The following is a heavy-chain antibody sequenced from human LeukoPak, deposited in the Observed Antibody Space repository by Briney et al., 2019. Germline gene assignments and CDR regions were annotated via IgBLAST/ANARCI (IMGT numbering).Heavy chain of an antibody. CDR1: GFTVSSNY. CDR2: IYSGGST. CDR3: ARILEQQYFDY. J-gene: IGHJ4*02. V-gene: IGHV3-53*01. Sequence: PGGSLRLSCAASGFTVSSNYMSWVRQAPGKGLEWVSVIYSGGSTYYADSVKGRFTISSDNSKNTLYLQMSSLRAEETAVYYCARILEQQYFDYWGQGTLVTVSS. D-gene: IGHD6-13*01.